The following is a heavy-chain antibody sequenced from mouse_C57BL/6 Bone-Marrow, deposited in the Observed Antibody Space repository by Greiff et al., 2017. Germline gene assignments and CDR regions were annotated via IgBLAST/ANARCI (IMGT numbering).Heavy chain of an antibody. V-gene: IGHV1-49*01. J-gene: IGHJ4*01. D-gene: IGHD1-1*01. CDR3: ARSRYYGRYYYAMDY. CDR2: FTMYSDAT. CDR1: YFAFMASA. Sequence: LQQSGAELVRPGSSVKLSCKDSYFAFMASAMHWVKQRPGHGLEWIGSFTMYSDATEYSENFKGKATLTANTSSSTAYMELSSLPSADSAVYDCARSRYYGRYYYAMDYWGQGTSVTVAA.